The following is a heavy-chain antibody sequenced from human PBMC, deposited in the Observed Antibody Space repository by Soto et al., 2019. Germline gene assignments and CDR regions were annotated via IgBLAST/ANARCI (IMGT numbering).Heavy chain of an antibody. V-gene: IGHV4-34*01. D-gene: IGHD5-12*01. CDR2: INHSGST. J-gene: IGHJ4*02. CDR3: AREDVEMATIYAY. CDR1: GGSFSCYY. Sequence: PSETLSLTCAVYGGSFSCYYWSWIRQPPGKGLEWIGEINHSGSTNYNPSLKSRVTISVDTSKNQFSLKLSSVTAADTAVYYCAREDVEMATIYAYWGQGTLVTVSS.